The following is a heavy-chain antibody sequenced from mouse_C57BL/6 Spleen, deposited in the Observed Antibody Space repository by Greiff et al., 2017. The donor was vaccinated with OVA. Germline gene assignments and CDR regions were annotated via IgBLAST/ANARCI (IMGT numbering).Heavy chain of an antibody. D-gene: IGHD3-2*02. J-gene: IGHJ2*01. CDR1: GYTFTSYW. CDR3: ARGTAQADY. Sequence: QVQLKQPGAELVKPGASVKLSCKASGYTFTSYWMQWVKQRPGQGLEWIGEIDPSDSYTNYNQKFKGKATLTVDTSSSTAYMQLSSLTSEDSAVYYCARGTAQADYWGQGTTLTVSS. V-gene: IGHV1-50*01. CDR2: IDPSDSYT.